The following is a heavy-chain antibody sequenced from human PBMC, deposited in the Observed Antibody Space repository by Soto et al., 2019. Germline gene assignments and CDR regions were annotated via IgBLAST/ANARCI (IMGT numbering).Heavy chain of an antibody. J-gene: IGHJ4*02. CDR1: GYTFSDHD. V-gene: IGHV1-8*01. CDR2: MNPNIGDT. Sequence: QVQLVQSGAEVKKPGASVKVSCKASGYTFSDHDINWVRQASGQGPEWLGWMNPNIGDTGYAQNFQGRVTMTRDTSKRTAYMELSSLRSEDTAVYYCARVGGNWNDDYFDYWGQGTLVTVSS. CDR3: ARVGGNWNDDYFDY. D-gene: IGHD1-1*01.